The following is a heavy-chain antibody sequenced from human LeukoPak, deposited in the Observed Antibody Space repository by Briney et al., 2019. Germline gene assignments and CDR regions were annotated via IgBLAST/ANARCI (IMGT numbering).Heavy chain of an antibody. CDR1: GGTFISYA. D-gene: IGHD3-22*01. J-gene: IGHJ1*01. CDR3: ARGVARKHYYDSSGYLEYFQH. Sequence: ASVKVSCKASGGTFISYAITWARQAPGQGLEWMGGIIPMFGTTNFAQKFQGRVTITADESTSTAYMELSSPRSEDTAVYYCARGVARKHYYDSSGYLEYFQHWGQGTLVTVSS. CDR2: IIPMFGTT. V-gene: IGHV1-69*13.